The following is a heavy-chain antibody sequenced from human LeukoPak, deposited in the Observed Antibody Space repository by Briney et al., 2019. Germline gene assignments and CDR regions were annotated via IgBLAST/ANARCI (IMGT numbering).Heavy chain of an antibody. J-gene: IGHJ4*02. V-gene: IGHV4-4*07. Sequence: SETLSLTCSVSGSSFNSDYWSWIRQPAGKGLEWIGRIHTSGSAEYSPSLQSRVTISVDMSKKEFSLKLTSVTAADTAVYYCARDIIYLIDEDYGWGQGTLVTVSS. CDR3: ARDIIYLIDEDYG. CDR2: IHTSGSA. CDR1: GSSFNSDY. D-gene: IGHD4-17*01.